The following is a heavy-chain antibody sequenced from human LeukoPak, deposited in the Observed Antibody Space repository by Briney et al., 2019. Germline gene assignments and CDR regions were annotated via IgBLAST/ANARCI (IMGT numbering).Heavy chain of an antibody. Sequence: PGGSLRLSCAASGITFSSYWMSWVRQAPGKGLEWVANIKQDGSEKYYVDSVKGRFTISRDNAKNSLYLQMNSLRAEDTAVYYCARDRHFYGDANHYYYGMDVWGQGTTVTVSS. D-gene: IGHD4-17*01. J-gene: IGHJ6*02. CDR2: IKQDGSEK. V-gene: IGHV3-7*01. CDR1: GITFSSYW. CDR3: ARDRHFYGDANHYYYGMDV.